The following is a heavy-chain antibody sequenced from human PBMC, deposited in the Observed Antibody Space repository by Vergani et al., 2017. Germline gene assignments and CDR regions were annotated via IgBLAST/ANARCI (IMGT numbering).Heavy chain of an antibody. CDR2: INSDGSST. CDR1: GFTFSSYW. D-gene: IGHD3-3*01. J-gene: IGHJ4*02. CDR3: ARSLDTLPSWGGHTYYDFWSGYPDY. Sequence: EVQLVESGGGLVQPGGSLRLSCAASGFTFSSYWMHWVRQAPGKGLVWVSRINSDGSSTSYADSVKGRFTISRDNAKNTLYLQMNSLRAEDTAVYYCARSLDTLPSWGGHTYYDFWSGYPDYWGQGTLVTVSS. V-gene: IGHV3-74*01.